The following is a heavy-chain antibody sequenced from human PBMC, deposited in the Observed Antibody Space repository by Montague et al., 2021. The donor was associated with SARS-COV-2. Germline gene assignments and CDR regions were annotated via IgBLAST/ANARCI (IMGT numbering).Heavy chain of an antibody. CDR2: VYASGIT. V-gene: IGHV4-61*02. CDR3: TRGLASVDS. Sequence: TLSLTCTVSGGSISSGSYYWSWIRQPAGEGLEWIGRVYASGITNYNPSLKSRVTISLDTSKNQFSLRLSSVTAADTALYYCTRGLASVDSWGQGTLVTVSS. J-gene: IGHJ5*01. CDR1: GGSISSGSYY.